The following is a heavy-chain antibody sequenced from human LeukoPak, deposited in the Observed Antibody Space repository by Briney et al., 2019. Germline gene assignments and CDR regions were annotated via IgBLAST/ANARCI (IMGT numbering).Heavy chain of an antibody. CDR3: ARGMGATTQSLFDQ. CDR1: GFTFSSYD. CDR2: IGSAGDT. V-gene: IGHV3-13*04. Sequence: GGSLRLSCAASGFTFSSYDLHWVRHATGKGLEWVSGIGSAGDTYYPGTLKGRFNISRENAKNSLYLQMNSLRAGDTAVYYCARGMGATTQSLFDQWGEGTLVTVSS. J-gene: IGHJ4*02. D-gene: IGHD1-26*01.